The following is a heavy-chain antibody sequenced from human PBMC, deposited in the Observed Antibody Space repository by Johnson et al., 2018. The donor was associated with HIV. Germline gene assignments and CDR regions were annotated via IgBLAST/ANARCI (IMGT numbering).Heavy chain of an antibody. CDR2: INWNGGSI. J-gene: IGHJ3*02. D-gene: IGHD1-26*01. CDR3: AKDARTRWELEPDAFDI. Sequence: QVQLVESGGGLVKPGGSLRLSCAASGFTFSDYYMSWVRQAPGKGLEWVSGINWNGGSIGYADSVKGRFTISRDNAKNSLYLQMNSLRAEDTAVYYCAKDARTRWELEPDAFDIWGQGTMVTVSS. CDR1: GFTFSDYY. V-gene: IGHV3-11*04.